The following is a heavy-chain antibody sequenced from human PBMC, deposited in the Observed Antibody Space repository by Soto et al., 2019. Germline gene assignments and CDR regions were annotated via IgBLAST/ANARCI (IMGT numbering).Heavy chain of an antibody. CDR2: INSDGKTT. Sequence: EVQLVESGGGLVQPGGSLRLSCAASEFTFSNYWMHWVRQAPGKGLVWVSRINSDGKTTTYADSVKGRFTISRDNAKNTLYLQMNSLRVEDTAVYYCAKGGSGKGDYWGQGTLVTVSS. D-gene: IGHD1-1*01. J-gene: IGHJ4*02. CDR1: EFTFSNYW. CDR3: AKGGSGKGDY. V-gene: IGHV3-74*01.